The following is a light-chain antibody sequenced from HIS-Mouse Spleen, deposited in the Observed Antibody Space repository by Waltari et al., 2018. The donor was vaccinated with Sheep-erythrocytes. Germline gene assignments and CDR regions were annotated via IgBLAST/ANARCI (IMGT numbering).Light chain of an antibody. CDR2: EGS. CDR1: SSDVGRYNL. V-gene: IGLV2-23*01. J-gene: IGLJ3*02. Sequence: QSALTQPAPVSGSPGQSITIACTGTSSDVGRYNLVSWYQQHPGKAPKLMIYEGSKRPSGVSNRFSGSKSGNTASLTISELQAEDEADYYCCSYAGSSTPWVFGGGTKLTVL. CDR3: CSYAGSSTPWV.